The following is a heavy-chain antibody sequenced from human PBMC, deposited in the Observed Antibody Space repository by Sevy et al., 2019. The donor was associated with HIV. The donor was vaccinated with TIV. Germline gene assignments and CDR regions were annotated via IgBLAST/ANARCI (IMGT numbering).Heavy chain of an antibody. Sequence: GGSLRLSCAASGFMFSNYVMNRVRQAPRKGLEWVSVISVSSDGTYYADSVKGRFTISRDNSKNTLYLQMNSLRAEDTAVYYCAKNSPSTGGTWHFWGQGTLVTVSS. J-gene: IGHJ4*02. CDR2: ISVSSDGT. CDR1: GFMFSNYV. D-gene: IGHD2-15*01. CDR3: AKNSPSTGGTWHF. V-gene: IGHV3-23*01.